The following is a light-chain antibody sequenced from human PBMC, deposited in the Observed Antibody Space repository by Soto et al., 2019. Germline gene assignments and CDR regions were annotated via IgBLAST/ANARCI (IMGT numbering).Light chain of an antibody. Sequence: EIVLTQSPATLSLSPGERATLSCRASQSVSSYLAWYQQKPGQAPMLLIYDASNRATGIPARFSGSGPGTDFPLTIRSLEPEDFVFYYCQQRSNWHLTFGGGTKVEIK. CDR1: QSVSSY. V-gene: IGKV3D-11*02. J-gene: IGKJ4*01. CDR2: DAS. CDR3: QQRSNWHLT.